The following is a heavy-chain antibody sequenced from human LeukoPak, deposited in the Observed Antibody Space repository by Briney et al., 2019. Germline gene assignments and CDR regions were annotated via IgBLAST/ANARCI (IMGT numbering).Heavy chain of an antibody. D-gene: IGHD3-10*01. J-gene: IGHJ4*02. V-gene: IGHV3-53*01. Sequence: GGSLRLSCVASDFSVNNNYVDWVRQAPGKGLEWVSCMDNFGIKTYADSVQGRFTVSRDSSRNMVFLQMNSLRVEDTAVYYCAGGKYYGSGTRPGYLGYWGLGTMVTVSS. CDR2: MDNFGIK. CDR3: AGGKYYGSGTRPGYLGY. CDR1: DFSVNNNY.